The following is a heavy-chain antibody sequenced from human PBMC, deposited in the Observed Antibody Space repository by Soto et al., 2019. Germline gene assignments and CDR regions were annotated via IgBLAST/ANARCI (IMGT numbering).Heavy chain of an antibody. J-gene: IGHJ3*02. CDR3: AIPQSGWYGDAFDI. CDR1: GYSFTSYW. D-gene: IGHD6-19*01. Sequence: PEESLKISCKGSGYSFTSYWIGWGRQMPGKGLEWMGIIYPGDSGTRYSPSFQGQVTISADKSISTAYLQWSSLNASETAMYYRAIPQSGWYGDAFDIWGQGKMVSVSS. V-gene: IGHV5-51*01. CDR2: IYPGDSGT.